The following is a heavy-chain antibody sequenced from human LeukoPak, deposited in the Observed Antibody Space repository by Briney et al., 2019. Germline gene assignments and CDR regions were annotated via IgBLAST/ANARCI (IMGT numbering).Heavy chain of an antibody. CDR3: ARHEAAAGIDY. CDR1: GGSISSYY. J-gene: IGHJ4*02. CDR2: IYYSGST. Sequence: SETLSLTCTVSGGSISSYYWSWIRQPPGKGLEWIGYIYYSGSTNYNPSLKSRVTISVDTSKNQFSLKLSSVAAADTAVYYCARHEAAAGIDYWGQGTLVTVSS. V-gene: IGHV4-59*08. D-gene: IGHD6-13*01.